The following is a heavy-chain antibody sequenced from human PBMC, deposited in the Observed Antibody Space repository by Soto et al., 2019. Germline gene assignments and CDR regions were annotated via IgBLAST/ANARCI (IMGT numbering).Heavy chain of an antibody. CDR3: ASGGPYGDSRIDY. V-gene: IGHV4-34*01. Sequence: SETLSLTCAVYGGSFSGYYWSWIRQPPGKGLEWIGEINHGGSTNYNPSLKSRVTISVDTSKNQFSLKLSSVTAADPAVYYCASGGPYGDSRIDYWGQGTLVTVSS. CDR2: INHGGST. D-gene: IGHD4-17*01. J-gene: IGHJ4*02. CDR1: GGSFSGYY.